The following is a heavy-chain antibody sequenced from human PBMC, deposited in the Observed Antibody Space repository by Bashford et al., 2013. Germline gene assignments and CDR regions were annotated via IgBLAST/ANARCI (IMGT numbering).Heavy chain of an antibody. D-gene: IGHD6-6*01. V-gene: IGHV1-8*01. Sequence: ASVKVSCKASGYTFTSYDINWVRQATGQGLEWMGWMNPNSGNTGYAQKFQGRVTMTRNTSTSTAYMELSSLRSEDTAVYYCGKGTREQLVPGNYYGMDVWGQGTTVTVSS. CDR3: GKGTREQLVPGNYYGMDV. CDR1: GYTFTSYD. CDR2: MNPNSGNT. J-gene: IGHJ6*02.